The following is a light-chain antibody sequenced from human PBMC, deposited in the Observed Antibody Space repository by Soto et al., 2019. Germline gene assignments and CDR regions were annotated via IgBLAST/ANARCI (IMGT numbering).Light chain of an antibody. J-gene: IGKJ5*01. CDR3: HQRNQ. Sequence: IVLTQSPATLSVSPGERATLSCRASQSVSINLAWYQQKPGQAPRLLIYGASTRATGIPARFSGSGSGTEFTLTISSLQSEDFAMYYCHQRNQFGQGTRLEIK. CDR2: GAS. V-gene: IGKV3-15*01. CDR1: QSVSIN.